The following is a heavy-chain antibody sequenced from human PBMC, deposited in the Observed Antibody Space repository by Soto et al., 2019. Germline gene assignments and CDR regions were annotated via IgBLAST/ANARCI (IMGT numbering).Heavy chain of an antibody. Sequence: SETLSLTCSVSGVSVISGGHYWNWIRQFPGKGLEWIGYIYHSGGGYYNPSLKSRASMSVDTSKNEFSLRLASVTAADTAVYFCARDPAATVESHYFDYWGQGALVTVSS. V-gene: IGHV4-31*03. CDR1: GVSVISGGHY. J-gene: IGHJ4*02. D-gene: IGHD4-4*01. CDR2: IYHSGGG. CDR3: ARDPAATVESHYFDY.